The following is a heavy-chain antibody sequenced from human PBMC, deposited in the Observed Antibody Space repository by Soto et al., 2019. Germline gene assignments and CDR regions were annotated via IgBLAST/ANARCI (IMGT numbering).Heavy chain of an antibody. CDR3: ARKRPPMAWFDP. CDR2: IYHSGST. CDR1: GGSISSSNG. V-gene: IGHV4-4*02. D-gene: IGHD3-10*01. J-gene: IGHJ5*02. Sequence: QVQLQEAGPGLVKPSGTLSLTCAVSGGSISSSNGRSWVRQPPGKGLEWIGEIYHSGSTTYSPSLKRRVTISVDKSKNQVSLKLSSVTAADTAVYYCARKRPPMAWFDPWGQGPLVTVSS.